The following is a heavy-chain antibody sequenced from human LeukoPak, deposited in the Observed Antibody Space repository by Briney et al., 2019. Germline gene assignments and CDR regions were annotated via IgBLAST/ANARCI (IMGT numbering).Heavy chain of an antibody. D-gene: IGHD3-16*01. CDR2: IKTQIDEGTT. V-gene: IGHV3-15*01. Sequence: GGSLRLSCAVSILTLNIAWMTWVRQAPGRWGEWVGRIKTQIDEGTTDYAAAVKRRFTISRDNSKNTMYLQIDCMKTEGTGVYDCAASQHLLNYAYDFWGQGTMVTVSS. CDR3: AASQHLLNYAYDF. J-gene: IGHJ3*01. CDR1: ILTLNIAW.